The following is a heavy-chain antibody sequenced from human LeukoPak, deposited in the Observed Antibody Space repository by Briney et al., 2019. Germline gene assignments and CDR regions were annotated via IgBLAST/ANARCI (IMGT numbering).Heavy chain of an antibody. CDR2: IYFSGST. CDR3: ARAIAVHGTPFEY. J-gene: IGHJ4*02. CDR1: GDSINGYY. D-gene: IGHD6-19*01. Sequence: SETLSLTCTVSGDSINGYYWTWIRQPPGKELEWIGYIYFSGSTNYSPSLKSRVAISLDTSKNQFSLRLSSVTAADTAIYYCARAIAVHGTPFEYWGQGTLVTVSS. V-gene: IGHV4-59*01.